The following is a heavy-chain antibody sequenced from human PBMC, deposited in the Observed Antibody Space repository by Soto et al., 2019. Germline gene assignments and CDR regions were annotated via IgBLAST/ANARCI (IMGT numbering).Heavy chain of an antibody. Sequence: QVQLQESGPGLVKSAQTLSLPCTDYACSIRRDGYYWSWIRQHRGKVLEWFGYIYYSGSTSYYPFLNHPVTIAVAASYNYVSLKVRSGTAEEKAVYYCASDSLTWGQVNLVTVSS. CDR2: IYYSGST. J-gene: IGHJ1*01. V-gene: IGHV4-31*01. CDR3: ASDSLT. CDR1: ACSIRRDGYY.